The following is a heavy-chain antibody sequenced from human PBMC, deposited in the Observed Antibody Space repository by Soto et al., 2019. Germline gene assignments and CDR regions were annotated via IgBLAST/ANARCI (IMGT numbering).Heavy chain of an antibody. CDR3: ARGVAVAGTKGDFFDY. J-gene: IGHJ4*02. CDR1: GFTFSGYG. Sequence: QVQLVESGGGVVQPGRSLRLSCAASGFTFSGYGMHWVRQAPGKGLEWVAVIWYDGSNKYYADSVKGRFTISRDNSKNTRYLKMNSLGAEDTAVYYCARGVAVAGTKGDFFDYWGQGTLVTVSS. CDR2: IWYDGSNK. D-gene: IGHD6-19*01. V-gene: IGHV3-33*01.